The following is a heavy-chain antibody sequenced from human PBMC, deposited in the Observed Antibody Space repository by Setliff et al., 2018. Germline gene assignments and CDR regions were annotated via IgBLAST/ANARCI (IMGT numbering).Heavy chain of an antibody. CDR2: IFYSGST. Sequence: SETLSLTCTVSGASINSHYYSWIRQPPGKGLEWIGYIFYSGSTKYNPSLKSRVTMSVDVSKSQFSLRLSSVTAADTAVYYCARKVEQWLTPHFDYWGQGALVTVSS. J-gene: IGHJ4*02. CDR3: ARKVEQWLTPHFDY. D-gene: IGHD6-19*01. CDR1: GASINSHY. V-gene: IGHV4-59*11.